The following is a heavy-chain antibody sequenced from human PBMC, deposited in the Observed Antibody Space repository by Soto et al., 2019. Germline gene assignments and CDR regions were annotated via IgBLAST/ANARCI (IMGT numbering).Heavy chain of an antibody. D-gene: IGHD2-15*01. CDR1: GGTFSSYA. V-gene: IGHV1-69*13. Sequence: SVKVSCKASGGTFSSYAISWVRQAPGQGLEWMGGIIPIFGTANYAQKFQGRVTITADESTSTAYMELSSLRSEDTAVYYCARQGGYCRGGSCSGAFDIWGQRTMVSVS. CDR3: ARQGGYCRGGSCSGAFDI. CDR2: IIPIFGTA. J-gene: IGHJ3*02.